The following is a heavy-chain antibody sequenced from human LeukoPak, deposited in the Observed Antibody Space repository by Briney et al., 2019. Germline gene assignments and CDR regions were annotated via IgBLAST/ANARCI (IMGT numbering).Heavy chain of an antibody. D-gene: IGHD6-6*01. CDR2: IIPIFGTA. CDR3: ARDQVIAARSSYGMDV. CDR1: GGTFSSYA. V-gene: IGHV1-69*01. Sequence: SVTVSCKASGGTFSSYAISWVRRAPGQGLEWMGGIIPIFGTANYAQKFQGRVTITADESTSTAYMELSSLRSEDTAVYYCARDQVIAARSSYGMDVWGQGTTVTVSS. J-gene: IGHJ6*02.